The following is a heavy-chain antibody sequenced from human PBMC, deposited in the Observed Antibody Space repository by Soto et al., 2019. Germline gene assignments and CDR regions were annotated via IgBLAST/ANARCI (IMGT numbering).Heavy chain of an antibody. CDR2: ISYDGSNK. Sequence: QVQLVESGGGVVQPGRSLRLSCAASGFTFSSYGMHWVRQAPGKGLEWVAVISYDGSNKYYADSVKGRFTISRDNSKNTLYLQMNSLRAEDTAVYYCAKRENTMVRGVLWGGWFDPWGQGTLVTVSS. D-gene: IGHD3-10*01. CDR3: AKRENTMVRGVLWGGWFDP. V-gene: IGHV3-30*18. CDR1: GFTFSSYG. J-gene: IGHJ5*02.